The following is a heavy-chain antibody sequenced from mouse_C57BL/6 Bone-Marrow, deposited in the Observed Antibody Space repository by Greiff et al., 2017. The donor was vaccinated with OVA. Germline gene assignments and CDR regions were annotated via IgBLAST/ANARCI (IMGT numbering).Heavy chain of an antibody. V-gene: IGHV1-69*01. J-gene: IGHJ3*01. CDR1: GYTFTSYW. Sequence: VQLQQPGAELVMPGASVKLSCKASGYTFTSYWMHWVKQRPGQGLEWIGEIDPSDSYTNYNQKFKGKSTLTVDKSSSTAYMQLSSLTSEDSAVYYGAREGWVAYWGQGTLVTVSA. CDR3: AREGWVAY. CDR2: IDPSDSYT.